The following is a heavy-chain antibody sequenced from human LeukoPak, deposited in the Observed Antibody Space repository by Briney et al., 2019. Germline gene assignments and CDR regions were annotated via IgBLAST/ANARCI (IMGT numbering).Heavy chain of an antibody. D-gene: IGHD3-22*01. CDR1: GFTFSSYA. V-gene: IGHV3-30-3*01. CDR2: ISYDGSNK. Sequence: GGSLRLSCAASGFTFSSYAMHWVRQAPGKGLEWVAVISYDGSNKYYADSVKGRFTISRGNSKNTLYLQMNSLRAEDTAVYYCARSPSSGYFDWFDPWGQGTLVTVSS. CDR3: ARSPSSGYFDWFDP. J-gene: IGHJ5*02.